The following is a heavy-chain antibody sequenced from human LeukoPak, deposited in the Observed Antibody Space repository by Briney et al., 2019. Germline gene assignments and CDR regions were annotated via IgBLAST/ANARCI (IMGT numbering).Heavy chain of an antibody. D-gene: IGHD6-19*01. Sequence: GVSLRLSCAASGFTFSSYWMSWVRQAPGKGLEWVANIKQDGSEKYYVDSVKGRFTISRDNAKNSLYLQMNSLRAEDTAVYYCARIPKGSGWTFDYWGQGTLVTVSS. CDR2: IKQDGSEK. CDR3: ARIPKGSGWTFDY. V-gene: IGHV3-7*05. CDR1: GFTFSSYW. J-gene: IGHJ4*02.